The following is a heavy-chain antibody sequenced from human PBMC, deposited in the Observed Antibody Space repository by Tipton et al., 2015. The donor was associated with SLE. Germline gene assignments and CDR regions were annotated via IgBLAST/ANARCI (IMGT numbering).Heavy chain of an antibody. V-gene: IGHV4-34*01. CDR3: ARGGGYSYYYYDMDV. D-gene: IGHD6-13*01. Sequence: TLSLTCAVYGGSFSGYYWSWIRQPPGKGLEWIGEINHSGSTNYNPSLKSRVTISVDTSKNQFSLKLSSVTAADTAVYYCARGGGYSYYYYDMDVWGKGTTVTGSS. CDR2: INHSGST. CDR1: GGSFSGYY. J-gene: IGHJ6*03.